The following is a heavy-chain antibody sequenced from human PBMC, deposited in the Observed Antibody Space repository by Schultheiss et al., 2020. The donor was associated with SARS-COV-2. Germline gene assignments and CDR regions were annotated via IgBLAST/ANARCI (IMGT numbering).Heavy chain of an antibody. CDR2: INSDGSSA. J-gene: IGHJ3*01. CDR1: GFTFSNYW. V-gene: IGHV3-74*01. Sequence: GGSLRLSCAASGFTFSNYWMYWVRQDPEKGLVWVSRINSDGSSATYADSVKGRFTISRDNAKNTLYLQMNSLRAEDAALYYCARVGSSSWYGAFDLWGQGTMVTVSS. CDR3: ARVGSSSWYGAFDL. D-gene: IGHD6-13*01.